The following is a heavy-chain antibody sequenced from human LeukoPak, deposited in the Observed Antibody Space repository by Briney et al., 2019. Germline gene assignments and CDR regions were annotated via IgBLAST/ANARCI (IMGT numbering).Heavy chain of an antibody. CDR1: GFTFSSYW. CDR3: ARVLRITMVRGQWFDP. D-gene: IGHD3-10*01. CDR2: IKQDGSEK. V-gene: IGHV3-7*03. Sequence: PGGSLRLSCAASGFTFSSYWMSWVRQAPGKGLEWVANIKQDGSEKYYVDSVKGRFTISRDNAKNSLYLQMNSLRAEDTAVYYCARVLRITMVRGQWFDPWGQGTLVTVSS. J-gene: IGHJ5*02.